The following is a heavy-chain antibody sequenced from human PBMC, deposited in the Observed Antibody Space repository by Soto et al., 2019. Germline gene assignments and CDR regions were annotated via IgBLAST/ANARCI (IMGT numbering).Heavy chain of an antibody. CDR1: GDSVSSNSAA. CDR2: TYYRSKWYN. Sequence: SQTLSLTCAISGDSVSSNSAAWNWIRQSPSRGLEWLGRTYYRSKWYNDYAVSVKSRITINPDTSKNQFSLQLNSMTPEDTAVYYCARSMMVRGVFNWFDPWGQGTLVTVSS. D-gene: IGHD3-10*01. V-gene: IGHV6-1*01. CDR3: ARSMMVRGVFNWFDP. J-gene: IGHJ5*02.